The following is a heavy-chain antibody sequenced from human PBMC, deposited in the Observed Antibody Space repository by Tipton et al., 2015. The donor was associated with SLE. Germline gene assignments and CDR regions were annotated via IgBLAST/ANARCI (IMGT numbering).Heavy chain of an antibody. CDR2: VSGSGGRT. CDR1: GFTFSSYY. CDR3: AREAAHGYDSWRGNSRTGFMDV. J-gene: IGHJ6*03. D-gene: IGHD3-3*01. V-gene: IGHV3-23*01. Sequence: GSLRLSCASSGFTFSSYYMTWVRQVPGKGLEWVSAVSGSGGRTWYRDSVRGRFTISRDNSKNTLYLQMHSLRADDTAVYFCAREAAHGYDSWRGNSRTGFMDVWGEGTTVTVSS.